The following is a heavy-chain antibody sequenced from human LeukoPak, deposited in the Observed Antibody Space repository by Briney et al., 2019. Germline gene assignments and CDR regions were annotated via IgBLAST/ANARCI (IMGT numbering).Heavy chain of an antibody. J-gene: IGHJ6*02. Sequence: SETLSLTCTVSGGSISSYFWTWIRQPAGKGLDWIGRIYTSGSTNYNPSLKSRVTMSVDTSKNQFSLKLSSVTAADTAVYYCARGSGWTDYYYYYGMDVWGQGTTVTVSS. V-gene: IGHV4-4*07. CDR3: ARGSGWTDYYYYYGMDV. CDR2: IYTSGST. CDR1: GGSISSYF. D-gene: IGHD6-19*01.